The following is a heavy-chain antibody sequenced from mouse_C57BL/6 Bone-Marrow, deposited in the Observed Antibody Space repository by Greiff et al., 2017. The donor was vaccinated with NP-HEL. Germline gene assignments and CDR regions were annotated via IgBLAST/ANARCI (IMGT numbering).Heavy chain of an antibody. D-gene: IGHD3-2*02. Sequence: QVQLQQSGAELVRPGSSVKLSCKASGYTFTSYWMDWVKQRPGQGLEWIGNIYPSDSETHYNQKFKDKATLTVDKSSSTAYMQLSSLTSEDSAVYYCAREGEELRLLAMDYWGQGTSVTVSS. J-gene: IGHJ4*01. CDR2: IYPSDSET. V-gene: IGHV1-61*01. CDR3: AREGEELRLLAMDY. CDR1: GYTFTSYW.